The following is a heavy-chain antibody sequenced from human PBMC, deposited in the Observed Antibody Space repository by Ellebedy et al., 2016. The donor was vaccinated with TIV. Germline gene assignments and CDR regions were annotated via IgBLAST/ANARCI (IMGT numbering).Heavy chain of an antibody. CDR2: IYYTGIT. Sequence: SETLSLTCTVSGDSISRSSYYWGWIRQPPGKGLEWIGSIYYTGITDYNPSLKSRVAISADTSKNQFSLRLSSVTAADTAVYYCARWFGELLYVRWFDPWGQGTLVTVSS. CDR1: GDSISRSSYY. CDR3: ARWFGELLYVRWFDP. V-gene: IGHV4-39*01. D-gene: IGHD3-10*01. J-gene: IGHJ5*02.